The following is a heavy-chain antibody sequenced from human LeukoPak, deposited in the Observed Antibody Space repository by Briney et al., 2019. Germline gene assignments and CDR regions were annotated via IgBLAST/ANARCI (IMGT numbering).Heavy chain of an antibody. CDR1: GFTFSRYW. J-gene: IGHJ4*02. V-gene: IGHV3-7*01. Sequence: GGSLRLSCAASGFTFSRYWTSWVRQAPGKGLEWVANIKQDGSEKYYLDSVKGRFTVSRDNAKNSLYLQMNSLRAEDTAVYYCARDGLPVAVDYWGQGTLVTVSS. CDR3: ARDGLPVAVDY. CDR2: IKQDGSEK. D-gene: IGHD6-19*01.